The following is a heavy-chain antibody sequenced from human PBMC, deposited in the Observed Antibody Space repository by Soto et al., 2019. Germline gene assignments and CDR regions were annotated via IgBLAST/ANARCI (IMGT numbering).Heavy chain of an antibody. CDR2: INHSGST. V-gene: IGHV4-34*01. CDR1: GGSFSGYY. D-gene: IGHD5-18*01. Sequence: SETLSLTCAVYGGSFSGYYWSWIRQSPGKGLEWIGEINHSGSTNYNPSLKSRVTISVDTSKNQLSLKLSSVTAADTAVYYCARGRGTALYSYGRYYYYYYMDVWGKGTTVTVSS. CDR3: ARGRGTALYSYGRYYYYYYMDV. J-gene: IGHJ6*03.